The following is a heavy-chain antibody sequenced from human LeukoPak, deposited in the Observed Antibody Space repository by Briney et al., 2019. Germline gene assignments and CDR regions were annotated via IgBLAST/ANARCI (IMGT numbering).Heavy chain of an antibody. J-gene: IGHJ3*02. V-gene: IGHV3-7*01. CDR2: MSPDGSAI. Sequence: GGSLRLSCTASGFSLSASWMSWVRQLPGTGLEWLADMSPDGSAIGYVDSVKGRFTVSRDNAKNSLYLQMDGLRAEDTAVYYCARDPLNGALDIWGQGTLVTVSS. CDR3: ARDPLNGALDI. CDR1: GFSLSASW.